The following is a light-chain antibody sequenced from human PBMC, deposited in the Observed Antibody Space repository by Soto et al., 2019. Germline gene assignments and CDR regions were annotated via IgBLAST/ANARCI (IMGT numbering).Light chain of an antibody. J-gene: IGKJ4*01. CDR2: GAS. CDR3: QHYGSSPLT. V-gene: IGKV3-20*01. CDR1: QSISATH. Sequence: IVLTQSPGTLSLSPGERATLSCRASQSISATHLAGYQQRPGQAPRLLLYGASSRATGIPDRFSGSGSGTDFTLTISRVEPEDFAVFYCQHYGSSPLTFGGGTKVEIK.